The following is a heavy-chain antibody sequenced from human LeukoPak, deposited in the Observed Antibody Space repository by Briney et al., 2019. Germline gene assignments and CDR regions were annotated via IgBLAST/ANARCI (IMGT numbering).Heavy chain of an antibody. V-gene: IGHV4-59*01. Sequence: SETLSLTCTVSGGSISSYYWSWIRQPPGKGLEWIGYIYYSGSTNYNPSLKSRVTISVDTSKNQFSLKLSSVTAADTAVYYCARFPCSGDSCYSGIRAFDIWGQGTTVIVSS. J-gene: IGHJ3*02. D-gene: IGHD2-15*01. CDR2: IYYSGST. CDR3: ARFPCSGDSCYSGIRAFDI. CDR1: GGSISSYY.